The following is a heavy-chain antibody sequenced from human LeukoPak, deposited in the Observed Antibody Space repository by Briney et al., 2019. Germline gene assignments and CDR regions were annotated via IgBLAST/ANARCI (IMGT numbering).Heavy chain of an antibody. J-gene: IGHJ5*02. CDR3: ARSAAAAGPTHNWFDP. D-gene: IGHD6-13*01. Sequence: PSESLSLTRRVSGRSISSSSEYWGWIRQPPGKGLEGFGVIYSNGDTYYHPSLRSRVPISVDRSKNQFSLKLTSLTAAPTTVDYCARSAAAAGPTHNWFDPWGQGTLATVPS. V-gene: IGHV4-39*01. CDR1: GRSISSSSEY. CDR2: IYSNGDT.